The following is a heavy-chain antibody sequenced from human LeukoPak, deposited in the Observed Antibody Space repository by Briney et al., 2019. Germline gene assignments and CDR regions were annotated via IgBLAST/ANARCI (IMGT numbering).Heavy chain of an antibody. CDR2: INPNSGGT. CDR1: GYTFTGYY. J-gene: IGHJ4*02. CDR3: ARAPLGVAAAVLFDY. V-gene: IGHV1-2*02. D-gene: IGHD6-13*01. Sequence: ASVTVSYQASGYTFTGYYMHWVRQAPGQGLEWMGWINPNSGGTNYAQKFQGRVTMTRDTSISTAYMELSRLRPDDTAVYYCARAPLGVAAAVLFDYWGQGTLVTVSS.